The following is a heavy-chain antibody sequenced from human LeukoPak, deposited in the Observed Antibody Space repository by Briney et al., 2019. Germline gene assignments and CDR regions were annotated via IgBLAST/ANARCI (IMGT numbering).Heavy chain of an antibody. Sequence: SETLSLTCTVFGGSISSYYWSWIRQPPGRGLEWLGYISYSRSTSYNPSLKSRVTISLGTSRNQFSLKLTSVTAADTAVYYCARHGSGSSLALYPWGQGTLVTVSS. V-gene: IGHV4-59*08. J-gene: IGHJ5*02. CDR3: ARHGSGSSLALYP. CDR2: ISYSRST. D-gene: IGHD3-10*01. CDR1: GGSISSYY.